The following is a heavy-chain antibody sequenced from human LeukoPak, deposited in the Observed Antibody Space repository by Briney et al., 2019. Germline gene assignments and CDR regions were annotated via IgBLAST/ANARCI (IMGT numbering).Heavy chain of an antibody. CDR1: GFTFSSYA. J-gene: IGHJ4*02. D-gene: IGHD6-13*01. CDR3: ARRYSNTWYYFDY. Sequence: PGGSLRLSCAASGFTFSSYAMSWVRQAPGKGLEWVSAISGSGGSTYYADSVKGRLTISRDNSKNTLYLQMNSLRAEDTAVYYCARRYSNTWYYFDYWGQGTLVTVSS. V-gene: IGHV3-23*01. CDR2: ISGSGGST.